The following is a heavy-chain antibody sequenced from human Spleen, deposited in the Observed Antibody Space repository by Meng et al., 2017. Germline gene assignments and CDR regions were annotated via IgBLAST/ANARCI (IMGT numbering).Heavy chain of an antibody. J-gene: IGHJ4*02. V-gene: IGHV4-34*01. Sequence: QVQLQELGAGLVKPSETLSLTCVVSGGSFSGYYWSWIRQPPGKGLEWIGEINHSGSTNYNPSLESRATISVDTSQNNLSLKLSSVTAADSAVYYCARGPTTMAHDFDYWGQGTLVTVSS. D-gene: IGHD4-11*01. CDR3: ARGPTTMAHDFDY. CDR1: GGSFSGYY. CDR2: INHSGST.